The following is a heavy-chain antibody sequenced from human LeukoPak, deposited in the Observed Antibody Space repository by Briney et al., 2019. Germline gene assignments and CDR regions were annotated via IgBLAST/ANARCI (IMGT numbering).Heavy chain of an antibody. D-gene: IGHD5-18*01. CDR3: ARVLRGFSHERDYSYYYYMDV. J-gene: IGHJ6*03. CDR1: GLSFSGSA. Sequence: GGSLRLSCAASGLSFSGSALHWVRQASGKGLECVGRIRSTANGYATAYAASVKGRFTISRDDSKNTAYLQMDSLKTEDTAVYYCARVLRGFSHERDYSYYYYMDVWGKGTTVTVSS. V-gene: IGHV3-73*01. CDR2: IRSTANGYAT.